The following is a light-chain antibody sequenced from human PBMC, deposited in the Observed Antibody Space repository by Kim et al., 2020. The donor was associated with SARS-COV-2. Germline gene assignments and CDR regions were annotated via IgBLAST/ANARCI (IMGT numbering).Light chain of an antibody. CDR2: EDY. J-gene: IGLJ3*02. CDR1: SGSFASSY. CDR3: QSYDDTSAV. V-gene: IGLV6-57*04. Sequence: NFMLTQPHSVSESPGKTITISCTRSSGSFASSYVQWYQQRPGSVPTTVILEDYRRPSGVPDRFSGSVDSSSNSAFLTISGLKTEDEAVYYCQSYDDTSAVFGGGTQLTVL.